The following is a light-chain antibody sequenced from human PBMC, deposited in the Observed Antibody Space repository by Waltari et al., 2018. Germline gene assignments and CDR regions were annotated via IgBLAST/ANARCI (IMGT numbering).Light chain of an antibody. CDR1: QDISNY. J-gene: IGKJ1*01. CDR2: DAS. Sequence: DIQMTQSPSSLSTSVGDRVTITCQASQDISNYLNWYQQKPGKAPKLLIYDASNLETGVPSRFSGSGSGTDFTFTISNLQPEDIATYYCQQYDNLPWTFGQGTKVEIE. CDR3: QQYDNLPWT. V-gene: IGKV1-33*01.